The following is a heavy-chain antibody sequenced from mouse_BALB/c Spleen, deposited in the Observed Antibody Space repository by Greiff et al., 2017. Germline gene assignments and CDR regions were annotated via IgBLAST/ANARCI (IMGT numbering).Heavy chain of an antibody. CDR2: ISSGGST. CDR1: GFTFSSYA. V-gene: IGHV5-6-5*01. CDR3: ARVYDYGFAY. D-gene: IGHD2-4*01. J-gene: IGHJ3*01. Sequence: EVMLVESGGGLVKPGGSLKLSCAASGFTFSSYAMSWVRQTPEKRLEWVASISSGGSTYYPDSVKGRFTISRDNARNILYLQMSSLRSEDTAMYYCARVYDYGFAYWGQGTLVTVSA.